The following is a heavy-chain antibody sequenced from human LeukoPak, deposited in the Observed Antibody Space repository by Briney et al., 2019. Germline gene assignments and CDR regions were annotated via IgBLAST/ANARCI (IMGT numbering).Heavy chain of an antibody. CDR1: GGSISSYY. D-gene: IGHD2-2*01. CDR2: IYYSGGT. J-gene: IGHJ5*02. V-gene: IGHV4-59*01. CDR3: ARRVVPAAKSTGWFDP. Sequence: PSETLSLTCTVSGGSISSYYWSWIRQPPGKGLEWIGYIYYSGGTNYNPSLKSRVTISVDTSKNQFSLKLSSVTAADTAVYYCARRVVPAAKSTGWFDPWGQGTLVTVSS.